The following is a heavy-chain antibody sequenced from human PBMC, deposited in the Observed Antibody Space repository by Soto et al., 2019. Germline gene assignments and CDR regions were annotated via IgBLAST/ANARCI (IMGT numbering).Heavy chain of an antibody. CDR1: GASISSSTYY. CDR2: IYYSGRT. J-gene: IGHJ4*02. Sequence: SETLSLTCAVSGASISSSTYYWGWIRHPPGKGLEWIGSIYYSGRTYYNPSLKSRATISVDTSRTQFSLRLSSVTAAATAVYYCARWFGYDVWSGYSNRYYFDDWGQGTQVTVSS. D-gene: IGHD3-3*01. CDR3: ARWFGYDVWSGYSNRYYFDD. V-gene: IGHV4-39*01.